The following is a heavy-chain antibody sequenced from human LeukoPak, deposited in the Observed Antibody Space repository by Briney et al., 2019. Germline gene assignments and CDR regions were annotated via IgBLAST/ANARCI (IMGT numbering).Heavy chain of an antibody. CDR3: ARDRPTVVTPRQTFDY. CDR1: GYTFTGYY. D-gene: IGHD4-23*01. CDR2: INPNSGGT. V-gene: IGHV1-2*02. Sequence: GASVKVSCKASGYTFTGYYMHWVRQAPGQGLEWMGWINPNSGGTNYAQKFQGRVTMTRDTSISTAYMELCRLRSDDTAVYYCARDRPTVVTPRQTFDYWGQGTLVTVSS. J-gene: IGHJ4*02.